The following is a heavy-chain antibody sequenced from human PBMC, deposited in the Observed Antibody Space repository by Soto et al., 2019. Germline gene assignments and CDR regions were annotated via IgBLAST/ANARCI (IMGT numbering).Heavy chain of an antibody. CDR1: CGSISSGDYY. J-gene: IGHJ6*02. CDR2: IYYSGST. Sequence: SETLSLPCTVSCGSISSGDYYPSWVRQPPGKGLEWIGYIYYSGSTYYNPSLKSRVTISVDTSKNQFSLKLSSVTAADTAVYYCARDGAALLRWGNYYYGMDVWGQGTTVTVSS. D-gene: IGHD3-16*01. CDR3: ARDGAALLRWGNYYYGMDV. V-gene: IGHV4-30-4*01.